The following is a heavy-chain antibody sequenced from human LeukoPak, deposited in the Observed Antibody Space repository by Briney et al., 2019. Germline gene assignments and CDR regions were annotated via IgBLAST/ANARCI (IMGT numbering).Heavy chain of an antibody. V-gene: IGHV4-39*07. J-gene: IGHJ6*02. CDR3: ARVGRVPAAAHGYYYYGMDV. CDR1: SASISSSGHY. D-gene: IGHD2-2*01. CDR2: LSYSGST. Sequence: PLETLSLTCTVSSASISSSGHYWAWMRQPPGGGLDYTGTLSYSGSTYYNPSLKSRVTISVDRSKNQFSLKLSSVTAADTAVYYCARVGRVPAAAHGYYYYGMDVWGQGTTVTVSS.